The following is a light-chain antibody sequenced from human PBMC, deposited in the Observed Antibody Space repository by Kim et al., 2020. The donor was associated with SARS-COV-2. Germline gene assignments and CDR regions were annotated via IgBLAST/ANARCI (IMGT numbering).Light chain of an antibody. CDR1: NIGTKN. Sequence: SYELTQPLSVSVALGQTARITCGGNNIGTKNVHWFQQKPGQAPVLVLFRDTNRPSGIPERFSGSNSGNTANLTISRAQPGGEADYYWQGWDSSTGGFGGG. J-gene: IGLJ3*02. CDR2: RDT. V-gene: IGLV3-9*01. CDR3: QGWDSSTGG.